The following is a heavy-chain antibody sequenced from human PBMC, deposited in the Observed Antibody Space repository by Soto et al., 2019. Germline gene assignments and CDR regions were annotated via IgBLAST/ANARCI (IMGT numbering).Heavy chain of an antibody. CDR1: GFTFSSYD. CDR3: AVQVGYCGPGNCYFVY. Sequence: PGGSLRLSCAASGFTFSSYDISWVRQAPGKGLEWVSAISGSGGITKYADSVKGRFTISRDNSKNTLYLQMNSLRAEDAAVYYCAVQVGYCGPGNCYFVYWGQGTLVTVSS. D-gene: IGHD2-21*01. J-gene: IGHJ4*02. V-gene: IGHV3-23*01. CDR2: ISGSGGIT.